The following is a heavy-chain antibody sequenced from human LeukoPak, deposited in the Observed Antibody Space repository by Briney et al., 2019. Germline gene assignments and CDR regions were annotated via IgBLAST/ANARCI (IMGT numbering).Heavy chain of an antibody. J-gene: IGHJ3*02. Sequence: GGSLRLSCAASGFTFSSYGMHWVRQAPGKGLEWVAFIQYDGSNKYYAGSVKGRFTISRDNSKNTLYLQMNSLRAEDTAIYYCAGAGGHAFDIWGQGTMVTVSS. D-gene: IGHD6-19*01. V-gene: IGHV3-30*02. CDR2: IQYDGSNK. CDR1: GFTFSSYG. CDR3: AGAGGHAFDI.